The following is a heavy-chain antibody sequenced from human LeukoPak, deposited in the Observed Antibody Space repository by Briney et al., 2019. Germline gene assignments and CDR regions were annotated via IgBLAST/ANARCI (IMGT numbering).Heavy chain of an antibody. CDR1: GGSIRSYY. V-gene: IGHV4-59*01. Sequence: SETLSLTCTVSGGSIRSYYWSWIRQPPGKGLEWIGYIYYSGSTNYNPSLKSRVTISVDMSKNQFSLKLNAVTAADTAVYYCARERSYYYYMDVWGKGTTVTVSS. CDR3: ARERSYYYYMDV. J-gene: IGHJ6*03. CDR2: IYYSGST. D-gene: IGHD6-6*01.